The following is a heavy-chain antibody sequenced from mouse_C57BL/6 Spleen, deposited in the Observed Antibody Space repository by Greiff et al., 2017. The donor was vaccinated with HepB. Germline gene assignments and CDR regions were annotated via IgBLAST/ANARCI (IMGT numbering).Heavy chain of an antibody. Sequence: QSCKASGYTFTSYWMHWVKQRPGRGLEWIGRIDPNSGGTKYNEKFKSKATLTVDKPSSTAYMQLSSLTSEDSAVYYCAYGSSYYYYAMDYWGQGTSVTVSS. V-gene: IGHV1-72*01. CDR1: GYTFTSYW. CDR2: IDPNSGGT. J-gene: IGHJ4*01. D-gene: IGHD1-1*01. CDR3: AYGSSYYYYAMDY.